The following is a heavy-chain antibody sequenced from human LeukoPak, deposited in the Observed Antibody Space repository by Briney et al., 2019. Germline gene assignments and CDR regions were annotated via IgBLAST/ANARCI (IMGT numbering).Heavy chain of an antibody. CDR2: MNPNSGNT. D-gene: IGHD6-13*01. J-gene: IGHJ4*02. CDR3: ASGARYSSSWDS. V-gene: IGHV1-8*03. CDR1: GYTFTSYD. Sequence: ASVKVSCKASGYTFTSYDINWVRQATGQSLEWMGWMNPNSGNTGYAQKFQRRVTITRNTSISTAYMELSSLRSEDTAVYYSASGARYSSSWDSWGQGTLVTVSS.